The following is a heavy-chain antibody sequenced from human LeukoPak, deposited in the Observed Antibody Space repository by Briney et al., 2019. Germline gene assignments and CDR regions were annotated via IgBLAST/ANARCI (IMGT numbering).Heavy chain of an antibody. CDR2: IYYSGST. CDR3: ARRGSRRLNWFDP. D-gene: IGHD2-2*01. CDR1: GGSISSYY. Sequence: SETLSLTCTVSGGSISSYYWSWIRQPPGKGLEWIGYIYYSGSTNYNPSLKSRVTISVDTSKNQFSLKLGSVTAADTAVYYCARRGSRRLNWFDPWGQGTLVTVSS. V-gene: IGHV4-59*01. J-gene: IGHJ5*02.